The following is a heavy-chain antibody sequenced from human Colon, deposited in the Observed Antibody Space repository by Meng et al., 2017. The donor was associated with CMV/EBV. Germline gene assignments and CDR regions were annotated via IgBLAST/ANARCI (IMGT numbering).Heavy chain of an antibody. CDR2: VSRDSAIYT. J-gene: IGHJ4*02. Sequence: HVHLVTSGVAFVKPGGSLRFSWSPSRFTCSDADMHFVRQAPGKGLEWISYVSRDSAIYTKYADSVRGRFTVSRDNDKNSLYLQMNNLRAEDTAVYYCTGEGGAKRFDSWGQGTLVTVSS. CDR3: TGEGGAKRFDS. CDR1: RFTCSDAD. D-gene: IGHD3-16*01. V-gene: IGHV3-11*06.